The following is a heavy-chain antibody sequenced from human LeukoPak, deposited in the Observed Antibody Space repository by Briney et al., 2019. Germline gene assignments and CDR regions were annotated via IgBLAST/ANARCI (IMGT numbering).Heavy chain of an antibody. CDR3: ARRGASRSSGYYYAGFDL. CDR1: GGSISSYY. D-gene: IGHD3-22*01. Sequence: SETLSLTCTVSGGSISSYYWSWIRQPPGKGLEWFGYIYYSGSTNYNPSPKSRVTISVDTSKNQFSLKLSSVTAADTAVYYCARRGASRSSGYYYAGFDLWGQGTLVTVSS. CDR2: IYYSGST. J-gene: IGHJ5*02. V-gene: IGHV4-59*08.